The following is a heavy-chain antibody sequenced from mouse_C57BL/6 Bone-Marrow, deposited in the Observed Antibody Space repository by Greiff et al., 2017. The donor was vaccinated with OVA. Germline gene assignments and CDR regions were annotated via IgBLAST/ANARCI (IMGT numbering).Heavy chain of an antibody. D-gene: IGHD2-4*01. CDR2: IHPNSGST. CDR1: GYTFTSYW. J-gene: IGHJ4*01. CDR3: ARPYDYDRDYYAMDY. Sequence: QVQLQQPGAELVKPGASVKLSCKASGYTFTSYWMHWVKQRPGQGLEWIGMIHPNSGSTNYNEKFKSKATLTVDKSSSTAYMQLSSLTSEDSAVYYCARPYDYDRDYYAMDYWDQGTSVTVSS. V-gene: IGHV1-64*01.